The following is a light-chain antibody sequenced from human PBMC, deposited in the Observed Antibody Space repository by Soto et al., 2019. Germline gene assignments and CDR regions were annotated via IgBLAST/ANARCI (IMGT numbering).Light chain of an antibody. CDR1: QSISSN. V-gene: IGKV3-15*01. J-gene: IGKJ4*01. CDR3: QQYNNWPPLT. Sequence: EIVMTQSPATLSVSPGVRATLFCRASQSISSNLAWYQQKAGQAPRLLIYGTSTRATGIPARFSGSGSGTEGTLTISSLQSEDFAVYYCQQYNNWPPLTFGGGTKVEIK. CDR2: GTS.